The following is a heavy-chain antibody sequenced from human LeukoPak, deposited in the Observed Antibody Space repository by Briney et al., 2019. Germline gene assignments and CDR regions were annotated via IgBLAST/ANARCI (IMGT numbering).Heavy chain of an antibody. CDR1: GGSISSYY. V-gene: IGHV4-39*07. D-gene: IGHD3-22*01. CDR2: IYYSGST. Sequence: SETLSLTCTVSGGSISSYYWGWIRQPPGKGLEWIGSIYYSGSTYYNPSLKSRVTISVDTSKNQFSLKLSSVTAADTAVYYCAREYYYDSSGYYYVWAFDIWGQGTMVTVSS. J-gene: IGHJ3*02. CDR3: AREYYYDSSGYYYVWAFDI.